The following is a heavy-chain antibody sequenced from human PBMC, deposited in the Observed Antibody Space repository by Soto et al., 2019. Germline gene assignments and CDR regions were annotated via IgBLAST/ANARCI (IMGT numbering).Heavy chain of an antibody. CDR2: INQGGST. D-gene: IGHD3-9*01. V-gene: IGHV4-34*01. CDR3: APVRNFDKLFSL. CDR1: GGSFSNYY. Sequence: SETLSLTCAVYGGSFSNYYWSWIRQPPGKGLEWIGEINQGGSTTYNPSLKSRVTMSLDTSKNQYFLKLNSVTAADTAVYYCAPVRNFDKLFSLWGQGTPVTVS. J-gene: IGHJ4*02.